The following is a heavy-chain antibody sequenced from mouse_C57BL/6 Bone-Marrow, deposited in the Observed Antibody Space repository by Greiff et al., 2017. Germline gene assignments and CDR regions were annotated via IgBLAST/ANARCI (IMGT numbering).Heavy chain of an antibody. J-gene: IGHJ4*01. V-gene: IGHV1-63*01. D-gene: IGHD5-1-1*01. CDR3: ARDTLYAMDY. CDR2: IYPGGGYT. Sequence: VQLQQSGAELVRPGTSVKMSCKASGYTFTNYWIGWAKQRPGHGLEWIGDIYPGGGYTNYNEKFKGKATLTAYKSSSTAYMQFSSLTSEDSAIYYCARDTLYAMDYWGQGTSVTVSS. CDR1: GYTFTNYW.